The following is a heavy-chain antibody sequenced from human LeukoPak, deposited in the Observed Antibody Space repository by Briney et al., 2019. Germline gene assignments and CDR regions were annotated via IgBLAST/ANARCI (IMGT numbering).Heavy chain of an antibody. Sequence: SETLSLTCAVYGGSFSGYYWSWIRQPPGKGLEWIGEINHSGSTNYNPSLKSRVTISVDTSKNQFSLKLSSVTAADTAVYYCARLVGATCDYWGQGTLVTVSS. CDR1: GGSFSGYY. D-gene: IGHD1-26*01. V-gene: IGHV4-34*01. CDR2: INHSGST. J-gene: IGHJ4*02. CDR3: ARLVGATCDY.